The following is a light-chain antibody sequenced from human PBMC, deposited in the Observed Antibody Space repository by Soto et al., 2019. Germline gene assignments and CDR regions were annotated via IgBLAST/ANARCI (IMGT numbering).Light chain of an antibody. Sequence: DIQMTQSPSTLSASVGDRVTITCRARQNINTDLAWYQQKPGKVPNLLIYHASSLVTGVPSRFSGSGSGTEFTLTISSLQPDDFAAYYCQQYSTLWTFGQGTKVDIK. CDR2: HAS. J-gene: IGKJ1*01. CDR3: QQYSTLWT. V-gene: IGKV1-5*01. CDR1: QNINTD.